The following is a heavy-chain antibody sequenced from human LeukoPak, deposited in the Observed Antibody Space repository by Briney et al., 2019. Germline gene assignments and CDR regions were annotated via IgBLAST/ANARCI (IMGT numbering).Heavy chain of an antibody. CDR2: IYYSGST. D-gene: IGHD1-1*01. V-gene: IGHV4-39*07. J-gene: IGHJ4*02. CDR1: GGSISSSNYY. Sequence: PSETLSLTCTVSGGSISSSNYYWAWIRQPPGKGLEWIGTIYYSGSTNYNPSLKSRVTISVATSKDQFSLKLSSVTAADTAVYYCARRHRTTGTTTYRDYWGQGTLVTVSS. CDR3: ARRHRTTGTTTYRDY.